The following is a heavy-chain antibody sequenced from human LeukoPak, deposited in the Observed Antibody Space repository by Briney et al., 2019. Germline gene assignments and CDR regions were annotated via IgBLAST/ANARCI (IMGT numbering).Heavy chain of an antibody. D-gene: IGHD3-10*01. Sequence: PGGSLRLSREGSGFTFSNYWMGWVRQAPGKGLEWVANIKTDGSEKYYVDSVKGRFTISRDNAKNSAYLQMNSLRVEDTAMYYCVRDAWFGESRAGGQGTLVTVSP. CDR3: VRDAWFGESRA. V-gene: IGHV3-7*01. J-gene: IGHJ4*02. CDR2: IKTDGSEK. CDR1: GFTFSNYW.